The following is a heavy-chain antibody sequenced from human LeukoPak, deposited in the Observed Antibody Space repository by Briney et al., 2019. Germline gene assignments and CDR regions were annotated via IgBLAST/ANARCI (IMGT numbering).Heavy chain of an antibody. CDR2: ISSFGSTI. V-gene: IGHV3-48*03. D-gene: IGHD4-23*01. CDR1: GFTFSSYE. J-gene: IGHJ4*02. CDR3: ARESYGGSSEFDY. Sequence: GGSLRLSCAASGFTFSSYEMNWVRQAPGKGLEWVSYISSFGSTIYYADSVKGRFTISRDNAKNSLYLQMNSLRVEDTAVYYRARESYGGSSEFDYWGRGTLVTVSS.